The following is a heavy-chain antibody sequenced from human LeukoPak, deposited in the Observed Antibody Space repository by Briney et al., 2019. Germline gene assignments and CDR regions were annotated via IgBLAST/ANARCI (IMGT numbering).Heavy chain of an antibody. Sequence: PSETLSLTCTVSGGSISNYYWSWIRQPAGKGLEWIGRIYTNGSTNYNPSLKSRVTMSVDTSKNQFSLKLTSVTAADTAVYYCARGLGYYGSGSYVYNRFAPWGQGSLVTVSS. CDR2: IYTNGST. V-gene: IGHV4-4*07. CDR3: ARGLGYYGSGSYVYNRFAP. D-gene: IGHD3-10*01. J-gene: IGHJ5*02. CDR1: GGSISNYY.